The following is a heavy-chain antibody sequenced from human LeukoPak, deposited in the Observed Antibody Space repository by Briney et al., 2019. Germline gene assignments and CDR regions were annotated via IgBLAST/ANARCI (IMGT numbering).Heavy chain of an antibody. CDR1: GFTFSSYS. CDR3: ARATWELPDPFDY. V-gene: IGHV3-48*01. Sequence: GGSLRLSCAASGFTFSSYSMNWVRQAPGKGLEWVSYISSSSSTIYYAASVKGRFTISRDNAKNSLYLQMNSLRAEDTAVYYCARATWELPDPFDYWGQGTLVTVSS. D-gene: IGHD1-26*01. CDR2: ISSSSSTI. J-gene: IGHJ4*02.